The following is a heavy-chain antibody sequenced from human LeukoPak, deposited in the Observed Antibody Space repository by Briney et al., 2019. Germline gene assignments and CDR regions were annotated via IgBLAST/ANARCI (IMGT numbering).Heavy chain of an antibody. CDR1: GYTFTSYY. J-gene: IGHJ5*02. D-gene: IGHD2-2*01. Sequence: KPGASVKVSCKASGYTFTSYYMHWVRQAPGQGLEWMGIINPSGGSTSYAQKFQGRVTMTRDTSTSTVYMELSSLRSEDTAVYYCARDNGLGVVPAAIMDWFDPWGQGTLVTVSS. V-gene: IGHV1-46*01. CDR2: INPSGGST. CDR3: ARDNGLGVVPAAIMDWFDP.